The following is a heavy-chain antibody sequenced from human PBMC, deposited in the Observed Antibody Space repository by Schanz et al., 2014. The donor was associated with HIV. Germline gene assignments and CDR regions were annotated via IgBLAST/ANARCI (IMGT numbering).Heavy chain of an antibody. CDR1: GGTLINYA. Sequence: QVQLVQSGAEVKKTGSPVKVSCKAFGGTLINYAISWVRQAPGQGLEWLGLIMPKFGTENYAQKYQGRVTLTADATTAYMDLSSLKFEDTAVYYCVRVANYDGDDYYQRSHFDLWGQGTLVTVSS. J-gene: IGHJ4*02. V-gene: IGHV1-69*01. CDR3: VRVANYDGDDYYQRSHFDL. D-gene: IGHD3-22*01. CDR2: IMPKFGTE.